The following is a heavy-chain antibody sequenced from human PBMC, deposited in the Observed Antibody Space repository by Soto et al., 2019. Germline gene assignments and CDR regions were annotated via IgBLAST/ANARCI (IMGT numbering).Heavy chain of an antibody. V-gene: IGHV3-23*01. J-gene: IGHJ4*02. CDR1: GFTFSSYA. D-gene: IGHD3-10*01. CDR3: AKARVWFGECYFDY. Sequence: AGGSLRLSCAASGFTFSSYAMSWVRQAPGKGLEWVSAISGSGGSTYYADSVKGRFTISRDNSKNTLYLQMNSLRAEDTAVYYCAKARVWFGECYFDYWGQGTLVTVYS. CDR2: ISGSGGST.